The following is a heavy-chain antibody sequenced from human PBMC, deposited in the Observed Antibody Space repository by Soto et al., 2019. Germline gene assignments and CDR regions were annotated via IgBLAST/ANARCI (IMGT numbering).Heavy chain of an antibody. V-gene: IGHV4-4*02. J-gene: IGHJ1*01. CDR1: GGSISSSNW. Sequence: QVQLQESGPGLVKPSGTLSLTCAVSGGSISSSNWWSWVRQPPGKGLEWIGEIYHSGSTNYNPSLKSRVTISVDKSTNQFSLKLSSVTAADTAVYYCALDWGRAVAGSAEYFQHWGQGTLVTVSS. D-gene: IGHD6-19*01. CDR2: IYHSGST. CDR3: ALDWGRAVAGSAEYFQH.